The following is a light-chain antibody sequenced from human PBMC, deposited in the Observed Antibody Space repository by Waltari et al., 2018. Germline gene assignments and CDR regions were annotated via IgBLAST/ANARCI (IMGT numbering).Light chain of an antibody. CDR1: SSDVGAYTH. J-gene: IGLJ1*01. V-gene: IGLV2-8*01. CDR2: EVN. CDR3: SSYADNTIFV. Sequence: QSALTQPPSASGSPGPSVTISCTGTSSDVGAYTHVSWHQQHPGKAPKLMIYEVNKRPAGVPDRFSGSKSGNTASLTVSGLQAEDEADYYCSSYADNTIFVFGTGTKVTVL.